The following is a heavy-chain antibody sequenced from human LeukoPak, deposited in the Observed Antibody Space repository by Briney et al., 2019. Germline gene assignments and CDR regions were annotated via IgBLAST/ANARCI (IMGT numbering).Heavy chain of an antibody. Sequence: PSETLSLTCTVSGGSISSYYWSWIRQPPGKGLEWIGYIYYSGSTNYNPSLKSRVTISVDTSKNQFSLKLSSVTAADTAVYYCARQVQWLVLHGAFDIWGQGTMVSVSS. CDR3: ARQVQWLVLHGAFDI. CDR1: GGSISSYY. CDR2: IYYSGST. V-gene: IGHV4-59*08. J-gene: IGHJ3*02. D-gene: IGHD6-19*01.